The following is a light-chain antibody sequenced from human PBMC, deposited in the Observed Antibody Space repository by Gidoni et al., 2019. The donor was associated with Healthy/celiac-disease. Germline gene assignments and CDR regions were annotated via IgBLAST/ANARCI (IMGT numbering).Light chain of an antibody. CDR1: QSISSW. CDR2: KAS. J-gene: IGKJ5*01. Sequence: DIQMTQSPSTLSASVGDRVTITCRASQSISSWLAWYQQKPGKAPKLLIYKASSLERGVPSRFSGSGSGTELNLTISSLQPDDFATYYCQQYNSYSPITFGQGTRLEIK. CDR3: QQYNSYSPIT. V-gene: IGKV1-5*03.